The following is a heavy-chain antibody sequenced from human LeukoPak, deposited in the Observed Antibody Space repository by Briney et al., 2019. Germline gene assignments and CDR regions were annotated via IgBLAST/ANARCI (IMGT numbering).Heavy chain of an antibody. CDR2: IKSKTDGGTT. D-gene: IGHD3-9*01. CDR3: TTRLRYFDWTIYDFDY. CDR1: GFTFINAW. Sequence: GGSLRLSCAASGFTFINAWMSWVRQAPGKGLEWVGRIKSKTDGGTTDYAAPVKGRFTISRDDSKNTLYLQMNSLKTEDTAVYYCTTRLRYFDWTIYDFDYWGQGTLVTVSS. J-gene: IGHJ4*02. V-gene: IGHV3-15*01.